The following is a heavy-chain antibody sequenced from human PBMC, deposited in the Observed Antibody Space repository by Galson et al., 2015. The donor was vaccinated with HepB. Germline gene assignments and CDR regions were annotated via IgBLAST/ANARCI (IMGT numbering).Heavy chain of an antibody. CDR3: AKSIHLGRGFDS. V-gene: IGHV6-1*01. J-gene: IGHJ4*02. CDR1: GDSVSGNSVG. CDR2: TYYRSKWST. Sequence: CAISGDSVSGNSVGWNWIRQSSSRGLEWLGKTYYRSKWSTDYAVSVKSRITINPDTSKNQFSLQLDSVTPEDTAVYYCAKSIHLGRGFDSWGQGTLVTVSS. D-gene: IGHD7-27*01.